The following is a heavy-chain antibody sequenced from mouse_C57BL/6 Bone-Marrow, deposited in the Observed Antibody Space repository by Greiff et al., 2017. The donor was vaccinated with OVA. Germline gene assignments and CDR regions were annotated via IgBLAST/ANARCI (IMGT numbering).Heavy chain of an antibody. CDR3: AQREGIYYGSSYAL. D-gene: IGHD1-1*01. Sequence: QVTLKVSGPGILQPSQTLSLTCSFSGFSLSTSNMGIGWIRQPSGKGLEWLAHIWWNDDKYYNPSLKSRLTISKDTSNNQVFLKITRVDTAETATYDCAQREGIYYGSSYALWGQGTLVTVSA. CDR1: GFSLSTSNMG. V-gene: IGHV8-5*01. J-gene: IGHJ3*01. CDR2: IWWNDDK.